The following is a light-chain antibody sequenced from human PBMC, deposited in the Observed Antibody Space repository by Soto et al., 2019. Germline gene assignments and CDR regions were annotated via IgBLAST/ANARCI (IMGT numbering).Light chain of an antibody. CDR1: SSDVGSYNL. J-gene: IGLJ2*01. V-gene: IGLV2-23*01. CDR2: QGS. CDR3: CSYAGSSTPWV. Sequence: QSALTQPASVSGSPGQSITISCTGTSSDVGSYNLVSWYQQHPGKAPKLMIYQGSERPSGVSNRFSGSKSDNTASLTISGLQAEDEADYYCCSYAGSSTPWVFGGGTKLTV.